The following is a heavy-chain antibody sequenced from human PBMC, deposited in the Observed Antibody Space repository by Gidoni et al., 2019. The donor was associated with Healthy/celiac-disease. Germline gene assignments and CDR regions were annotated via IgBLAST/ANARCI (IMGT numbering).Heavy chain of an antibody. CDR1: GFTFSSYG. CDR3: AKDSGRYGDYVSYFDY. Sequence: QVQLVESGGGVVQPGRSLRLSCAASGFTFSSYGMHWVRQAPGTGLEWVAVISYDGSNKYYADSVKGRFTISRDNSKNTLYLQMNSLRAEDTAVYYCAKDSGRYGDYVSYFDYWGQGTLVTVSS. CDR2: ISYDGSNK. J-gene: IGHJ4*02. D-gene: IGHD4-17*01. V-gene: IGHV3-30*18.